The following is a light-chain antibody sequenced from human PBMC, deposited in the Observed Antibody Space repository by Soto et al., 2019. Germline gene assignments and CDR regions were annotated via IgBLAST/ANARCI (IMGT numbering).Light chain of an antibody. CDR1: SSNIGSTT. Sequence: QSVLTQPPSASGTPGQRVTISCSGSSSNIGSTTVSWYQQLPGAAPKLLIYSNDQWPSGVPDRFSGSMSGTSASLAISGLQSEDEADYYCASWDDSLNGFVFGTGTKVTVL. V-gene: IGLV1-44*01. CDR2: SND. J-gene: IGLJ1*01. CDR3: ASWDDSLNGFV.